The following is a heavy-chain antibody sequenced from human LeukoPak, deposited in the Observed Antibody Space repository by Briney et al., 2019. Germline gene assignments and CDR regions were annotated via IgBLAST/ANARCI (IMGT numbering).Heavy chain of an antibody. CDR2: INPNSGDT. Sequence: ASVKVSCKASGYTFTGYYMHWVRQAPGQGLEWMGWINPNSGDTNYAQKFQGRVTMTRDTSISTAYMELSRLRSDDTAVYYCARLGRPAANTNRVGEFYFDYWGQGTLVTVSS. V-gene: IGHV1-2*02. D-gene: IGHD3-16*01. CDR1: GYTFTGYY. CDR3: ARLGRPAANTNRVGEFYFDY. J-gene: IGHJ4*02.